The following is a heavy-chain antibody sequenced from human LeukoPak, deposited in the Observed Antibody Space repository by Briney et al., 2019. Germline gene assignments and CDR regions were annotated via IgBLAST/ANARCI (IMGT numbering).Heavy chain of an antibody. CDR1: GFIFSSYG. D-gene: IGHD6-25*01. J-gene: IGHJ6*03. CDR2: ISGSGGST. Sequence: GGSLRLSCAASGFIFSSYGMSWVRQAPGKGLEWVSGISGSGGSTYYADSVKGRFTISRDNAKNSLYLQMNSLRAEDTALYYCARQAAATREDYYYYMDVWGRGTTVTVSS. CDR3: ARQAAATREDYYYYMDV. V-gene: IGHV3-23*01.